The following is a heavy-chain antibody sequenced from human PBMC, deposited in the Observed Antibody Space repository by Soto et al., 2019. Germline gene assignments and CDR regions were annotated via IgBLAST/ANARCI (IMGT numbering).Heavy chain of an antibody. CDR1: GGTFSSYA. V-gene: IGHV1-69*13. J-gene: IGHJ6*02. Sequence: SVKVSCKASGGTFSSYAISWVRQAPGQGLEWMGGIIPIFGTANYAQKFQGRVTITADESTSTAYMELSSLRSEDTAVYYCARFGGNIVVVVAATRGYYYGMDVWGQGTTVTVSS. D-gene: IGHD2-15*01. CDR2: IIPIFGTA. CDR3: ARFGGNIVVVVAATRGYYYGMDV.